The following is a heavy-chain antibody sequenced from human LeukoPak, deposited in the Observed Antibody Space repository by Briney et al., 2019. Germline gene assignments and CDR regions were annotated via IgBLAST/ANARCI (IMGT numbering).Heavy chain of an antibody. CDR2: IIPIFGTA. J-gene: IGHJ2*01. CDR3: ARRSHGDYASYWYFDL. V-gene: IGHV1-69*13. Sequence: SVKVSCKASGGTFSSYAISWVRQAPGQGREWMGGIIPIFGTANYAQQFQGRVTIPADEPTSTPYMELSRLRSEDTAVYSCARRSHGDYASYWYFDLWGRGPLVTVSS. CDR1: GGTFSSYA. D-gene: IGHD4-17*01.